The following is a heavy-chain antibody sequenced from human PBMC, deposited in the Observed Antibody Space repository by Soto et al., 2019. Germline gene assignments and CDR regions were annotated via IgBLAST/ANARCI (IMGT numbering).Heavy chain of an antibody. Sequence: QVQLVQSGAELNKPGSSVKVSCKASGDTFSGYPINWVRQAPGEGREWLGRIIPVFGTTNDAQRFECSVTFTADESTNTAYMELRGLLSDDTAVYYCARDGGFGELKYWGPGTLVTVSS. V-gene: IGHV1-69*18. CDR2: IIPVFGTT. CDR1: GDTFSGYP. D-gene: IGHD3-10*01. CDR3: ARDGGFGELKY. J-gene: IGHJ4*02.